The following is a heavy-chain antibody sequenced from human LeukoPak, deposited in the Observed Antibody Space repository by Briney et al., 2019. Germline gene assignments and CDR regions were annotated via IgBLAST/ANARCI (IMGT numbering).Heavy chain of an antibody. J-gene: IGHJ4*02. CDR1: GSTFDDYA. CDR3: AKERYSSGWYRPPFDY. Sequence: PGGSLRLSCAASGSTFDDYAMHWVRQAPGKGLEWVSLISGDGGSTYYADSVKGRFTISRDNSKNSLYLQMNSLRTEDTALYYCAKERYSSGWYRPPFDYWGQGTLVTVSS. D-gene: IGHD6-19*01. CDR2: ISGDGGST. V-gene: IGHV3-43*02.